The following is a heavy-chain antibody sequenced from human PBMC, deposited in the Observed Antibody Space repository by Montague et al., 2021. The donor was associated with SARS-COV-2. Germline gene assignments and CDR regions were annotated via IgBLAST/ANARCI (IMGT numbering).Heavy chain of an antibody. D-gene: IGHD2-15*01. Sequence: SETLSLTCSVSGGSTSNYYWTWIRQSPGKELQWIGYIFYTGSTKFNPSLKSRVSMSLDTSKNHFSLRLSAVTAADTARYYCARAQNICFIANCVNYFDLWGLGALVTVSS. CDR3: ARAQNICFIANCVNYFDL. J-gene: IGHJ4*02. CDR2: IFYTGST. V-gene: IGHV4-59*01. CDR1: GGSTSNYY.